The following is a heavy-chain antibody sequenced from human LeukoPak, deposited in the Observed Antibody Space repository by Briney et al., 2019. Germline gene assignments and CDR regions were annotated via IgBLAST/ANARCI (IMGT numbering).Heavy chain of an antibody. Sequence: PSETLSLTCTVSGGSISGGDYYWRWLRQPPGTGLEWIGYIYYSGSTYYNPSLKSRVTISVDTSKNQFSLKLSSVTAADTAVYYCARDVREVTTFDYWGQGTLVTVSS. J-gene: IGHJ4*02. CDR2: IYYSGST. V-gene: IGHV4-30-4*01. D-gene: IGHD4-17*01. CDR3: ARDVREVTTFDY. CDR1: GGSISGGDYY.